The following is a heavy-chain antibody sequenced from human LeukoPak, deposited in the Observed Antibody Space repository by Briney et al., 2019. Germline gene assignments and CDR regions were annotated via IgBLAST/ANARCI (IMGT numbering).Heavy chain of an antibody. V-gene: IGHV3-73*01. CDR2: IRGKANSYAT. CDR1: GFTFSGSA. CDR3: TSRQGVSSWFSFDY. Sequence: PGGSLKLSCADSGFTFSGSAMHWVRQASGKGLEWVGRIRGKANSYATAYAASVKGRFTISRDDSKNTAYLQMNSLKTEDTAVYYCTSRQGVSSWFSFDYWGQGTLVTVSS. J-gene: IGHJ4*02. D-gene: IGHD6-13*01.